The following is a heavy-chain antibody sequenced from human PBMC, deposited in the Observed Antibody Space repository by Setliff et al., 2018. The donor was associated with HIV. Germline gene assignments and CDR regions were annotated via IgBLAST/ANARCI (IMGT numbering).Heavy chain of an antibody. V-gene: IGHV4-39*01. Sequence: LSLTCTVSGGSISSSDYYWGWIRQPPGKGLELIGSIYYTGRSFHNPSLKSRITISVDTSKNQFSLKLSSVTAADTAVYYCGRENPGDYWGQGTLVTVSS. CDR2: IYYTGRS. CDR3: GRENPGDY. CDR1: GGSISSSDYY. J-gene: IGHJ4*02. D-gene: IGHD3-10*01.